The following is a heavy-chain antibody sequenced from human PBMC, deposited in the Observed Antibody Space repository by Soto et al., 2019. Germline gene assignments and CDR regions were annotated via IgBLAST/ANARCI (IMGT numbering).Heavy chain of an antibody. CDR3: ARRKERSGPYYLDL. Sequence: ASVKVSCKASGFTFITYDFSWVRQAAGQGLEWMGWMNPNNGNAGFAQKFRGRINMTMNTSISTAYLELSSLRSDDSAVYFCARRKERSGPYYLDLWGQGTQVTVSS. J-gene: IGHJ4*02. CDR1: GFTFITYD. D-gene: IGHD6-25*01. CDR2: MNPNNGNA. V-gene: IGHV1-8*01.